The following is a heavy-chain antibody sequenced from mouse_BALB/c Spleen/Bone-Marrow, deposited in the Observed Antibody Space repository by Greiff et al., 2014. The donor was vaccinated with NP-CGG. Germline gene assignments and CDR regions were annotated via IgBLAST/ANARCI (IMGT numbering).Heavy chain of an antibody. Sequence: VQLQQSGPELVKPGASVKMSCKASGYTFTSYVMHWVKQKPGQGLEWIGYINPYSDGTKYNEKFKGKATLTSDKSSSTAYMELSSLTSEDSAVYYCAREGGYYGSLYAMDYWGQGTSVTVSS. D-gene: IGHD1-1*01. CDR1: GYTFTSYV. CDR2: INPYSDGT. CDR3: AREGGYYGSLYAMDY. J-gene: IGHJ4*01. V-gene: IGHV1-14*01.